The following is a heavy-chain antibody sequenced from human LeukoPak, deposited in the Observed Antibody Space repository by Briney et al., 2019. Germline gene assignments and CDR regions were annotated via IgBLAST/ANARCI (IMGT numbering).Heavy chain of an antibody. V-gene: IGHV4-39*07. CDR1: GGSISSSSYY. D-gene: IGHD6-13*01. CDR3: ARDKIAAAGPPGCC. CDR2: ISYSGTT. J-gene: IGHJ4*02. Sequence: PSETLSLTCTVSGGSISSSSYYWGWIRQPPGKGLEWIGSISYSGTTYYNPSLKSRVTMSVDTSKNQFSLKLSSVTAADTAVYYCARDKIAAAGPPGCCWGQGTLVTVSS.